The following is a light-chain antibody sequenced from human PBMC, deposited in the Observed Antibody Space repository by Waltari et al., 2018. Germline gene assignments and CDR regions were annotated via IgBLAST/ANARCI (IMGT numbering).Light chain of an antibody. Sequence: ETVMTQSPATLSALPGERVTLSCGASQSSSTHLAWYQQTPGQPPRLVIYSASARATGVPVRFSGSGSGTDFTLTISNLQSEDFAVYYCQQYNNWPLTFGGGTKVEL. CDR3: QQYNNWPLT. CDR2: SAS. J-gene: IGKJ4*01. CDR1: QSSSTH. V-gene: IGKV3-15*01.